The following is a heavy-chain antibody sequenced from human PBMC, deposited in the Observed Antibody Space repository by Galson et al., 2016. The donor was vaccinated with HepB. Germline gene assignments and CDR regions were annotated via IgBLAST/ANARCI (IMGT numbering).Heavy chain of an antibody. CDR2: ISYAGSNK. V-gene: IGHV3-30*03. J-gene: IGHJ6*02. CDR1: GFTFRTYG. CDR3: ARWNYGWDL. Sequence: SLRLSCAASGFTFRTYGMHGVRQGPGKGLEWVAIISYAGSNKYYADSVKGRFTISRDNSKNTMYLQMNSLRAEDAAVYYCARWNYGWDLGGQGATVTVSS.